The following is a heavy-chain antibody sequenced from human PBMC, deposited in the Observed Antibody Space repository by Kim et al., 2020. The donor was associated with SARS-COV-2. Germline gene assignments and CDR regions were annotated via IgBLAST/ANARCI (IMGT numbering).Heavy chain of an antibody. V-gene: IGHV3-23*01. Sequence: GGSLRLSCVASGFTFTTYAMNWVRQAPGKGLEWVSGISGGGGSTYYADSVKGRFTISRDSSKNTLYLQMNSLRAEDTAVYYCAKELSVTTQTTGGGFFDFWGQGALVTVSS. J-gene: IGHJ4*02. CDR3: AKELSVTTQTTGGGFFDF. CDR2: ISGGGGST. D-gene: IGHD4-17*01. CDR1: GFTFTTYA.